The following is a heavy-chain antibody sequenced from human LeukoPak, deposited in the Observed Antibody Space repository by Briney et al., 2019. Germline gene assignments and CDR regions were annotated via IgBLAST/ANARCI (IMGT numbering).Heavy chain of an antibody. CDR3: ASGSGAPVWFDP. CDR1: GGSISSTSYY. CDR2: IYYTGSA. J-gene: IGHJ5*02. V-gene: IGHV4-39*01. D-gene: IGHD7-27*01. Sequence: PSETLSLTCTVSGGSISSTSYYWGWIRQPPGKGLEWIGGIYYTGSAYYNPALKSRVTISVDTSKNQFSLKLSSVTAADTAVYYCASGSGAPVWFDPWGQGTLVTVSS.